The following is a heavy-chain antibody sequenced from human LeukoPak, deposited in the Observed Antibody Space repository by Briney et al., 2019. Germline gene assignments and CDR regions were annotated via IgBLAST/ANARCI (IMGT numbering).Heavy chain of an antibody. CDR3: ARGLYSGYDLGWFDP. Sequence: SETLSLTCTVSGGSVSSGSYYWSWIRQPPGKGLEWIGYIYYSGSTNYNPSLKSRVTTSVDTSKNQFSLKLCSVTAADTAVYYCARGLYSGYDLGWFDPWGQGTLVTVSS. CDR2: IYYSGST. CDR1: GGSVSSGSYY. V-gene: IGHV4-61*01. D-gene: IGHD5-12*01. J-gene: IGHJ5*02.